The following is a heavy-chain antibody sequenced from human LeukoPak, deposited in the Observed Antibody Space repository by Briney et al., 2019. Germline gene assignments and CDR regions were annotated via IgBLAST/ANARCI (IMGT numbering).Heavy chain of an antibody. D-gene: IGHD6-19*01. CDR1: GYSISSGYY. CDR3: ARDGPGRQWLGY. J-gene: IGHJ4*02. CDR2: IYHSGST. Sequence: SETLSLTCTVSGYSISSGYYWGWIRQPPGKGLEWIGSIYHSGSTNYNPSLKSRVTISVDTSKNQFSLKMSSVTAADTAVYYCARDGPGRQWLGYWGQGTLVTVSS. V-gene: IGHV4-38-2*02.